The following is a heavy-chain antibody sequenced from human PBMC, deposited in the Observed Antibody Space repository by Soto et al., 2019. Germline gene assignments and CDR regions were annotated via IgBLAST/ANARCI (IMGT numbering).Heavy chain of an antibody. CDR3: ARVPDY. Sequence: HLQLKDSASGLVKPQQPLSLTCVVSGGSISSGVNSWSWIRQPPGKGLEWIGSIYHSGSTYYNPSLKSRVTISVDRSKNQFSLKLSSVTAADTAVYYCARVPDYWGQGTLVTVSS. V-gene: IGHV4-30-2*01. CDR2: IYHSGST. J-gene: IGHJ4*02. CDR1: GGSISSGVNS.